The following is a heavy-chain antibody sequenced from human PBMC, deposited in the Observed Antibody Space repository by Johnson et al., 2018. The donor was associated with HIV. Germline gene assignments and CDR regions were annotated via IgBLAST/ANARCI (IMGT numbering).Heavy chain of an antibody. V-gene: IGHV3-23*04. J-gene: IGHJ3*02. Sequence: VQLVESGGGLVQPGGSLSLSCAASGFTISSYAMSWVRQAPGTGLEWVSAISGSGGSTYYADSVKGRFTISRDNSKNPLYLQMNSLRAEDTAVYYCAKGTRRWAAATGGLCGAFDIWGQGTMVTDSS. D-gene: IGHD6-13*01. CDR1: GFTISSYA. CDR2: ISGSGGST. CDR3: AKGTRRWAAATGGLCGAFDI.